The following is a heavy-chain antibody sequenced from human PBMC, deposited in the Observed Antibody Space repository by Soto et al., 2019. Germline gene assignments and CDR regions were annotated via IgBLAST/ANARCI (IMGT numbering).Heavy chain of an antibody. CDR3: AREGFDHRPDY. J-gene: IGHJ4*02. V-gene: IGHV4-4*02. Sequence: SETLSLTYGVSGDYSSNLNWWSCYRQTPGKGLELIGEMFASGRSNYNPSLNGRVTISLDTSKNHFSLKLTSLTAADTAIYYCAREGFDHRPDYWGQGIPVTVSS. CDR2: MFASGRS. CDR1: GDYSSNLNW.